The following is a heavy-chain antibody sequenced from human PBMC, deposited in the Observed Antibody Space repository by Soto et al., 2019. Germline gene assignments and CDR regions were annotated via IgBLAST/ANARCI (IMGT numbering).Heavy chain of an antibody. CDR2: ISGSGGST. CDR1: GFTFSSYA. D-gene: IGHD2-15*01. CDR3: AKDVRYCSGGSCYPEYFQH. J-gene: IGHJ1*01. Sequence: EVQLLESGGGLVQPGGSLRLSCAASGFTFSSYAMSWVRQAPGKGLEWVSAISGSGGSTYYADSVKGRFTISRDNSKNTLYLQMNILRAEDTAVYYCAKDVRYCSGGSCYPEYFQHWGQGTLVTVSS. V-gene: IGHV3-23*01.